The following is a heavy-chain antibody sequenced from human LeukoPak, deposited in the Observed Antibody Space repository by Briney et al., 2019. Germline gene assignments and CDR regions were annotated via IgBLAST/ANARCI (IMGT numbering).Heavy chain of an antibody. CDR1: GYTFTSYY. CDR2: INPSGGST. Sequence: ASVKVSCKASGYTFTSYYMHWVRQAPGQGLEWMGIINPSGGSTSYAQKFQGRVTMTRDMSTSTVYMELSSLRSEDTAVYYCARGYYGSGSYLYYYYMDVWGKGTTVTISS. J-gene: IGHJ6*03. CDR3: ARGYYGSGSYLYYYYMDV. D-gene: IGHD3-10*01. V-gene: IGHV1-46*01.